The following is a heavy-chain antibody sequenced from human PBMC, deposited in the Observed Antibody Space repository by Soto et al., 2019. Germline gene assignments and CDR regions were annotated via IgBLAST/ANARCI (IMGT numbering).Heavy chain of an antibody. V-gene: IGHV5-10-1*01. Sequence: GESLKISCKGSGYSFTSYWISWVRQMPGKGLEWMGRIDPSDSYTNYSPSFQGHVTISADKSISTAYLQWSSLKASDTAMYYLSKRKGLMVRGVIIEYGMDVWGQGTTVTVSS. J-gene: IGHJ6*02. D-gene: IGHD3-10*01. CDR1: GYSFTSYW. CDR3: SKRKGLMVRGVIIEYGMDV. CDR2: IDPSDSYT.